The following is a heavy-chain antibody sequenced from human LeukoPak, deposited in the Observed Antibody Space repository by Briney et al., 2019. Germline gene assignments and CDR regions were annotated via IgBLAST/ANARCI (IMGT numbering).Heavy chain of an antibody. CDR3: ARDVSYATYDF. Sequence: GGSLRLSCVASGFTFSSYTMNWVRQAPGKGLEWVSSISSGSSYIYYADSVKGRFTISRDNAKNSLYLQMNSLRAEDTAVYYCARDVSYATYDFWGQGNLVTVSS. CDR2: ISSGSSYI. CDR1: GFTFSSYT. J-gene: IGHJ4*02. V-gene: IGHV3-21*01. D-gene: IGHD5-18*01.